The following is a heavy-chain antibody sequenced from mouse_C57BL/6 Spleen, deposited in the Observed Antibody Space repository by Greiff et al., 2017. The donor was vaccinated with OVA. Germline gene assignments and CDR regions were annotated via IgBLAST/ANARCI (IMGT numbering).Heavy chain of an antibody. CDR1: GFTFSSYA. V-gene: IGHV5-4*03. J-gene: IGHJ4*01. Sequence: DVKLVESGGGLVKPGGSLKLSCAASGFTFSSYAMSWVRQTPEKRLEWVATISDGGSYTYYPDNVKGRFTISRDNAKNNLYLQMSHLKSEDTAMYYCARGDYYGSSYVGYAMDYWGQGTSVTVSS. D-gene: IGHD1-1*01. CDR2: ISDGGSYT. CDR3: ARGDYYGSSYVGYAMDY.